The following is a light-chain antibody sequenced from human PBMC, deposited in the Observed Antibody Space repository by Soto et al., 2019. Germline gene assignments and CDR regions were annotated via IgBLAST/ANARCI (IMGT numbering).Light chain of an antibody. V-gene: IGKV3-20*01. CDR1: QSVSSSY. CDR2: GAS. CDR3: QQYGSSMYT. J-gene: IGKJ2*01. Sequence: EIVLTQSXGTLSLSPGERATLSCRASQSVSSSYLAWYQQKPGQAPRLLIYGASSRATGIPDRFSGSGSGTDFTLTISRLEPEDFAVYYCQQYGSSMYTFGQGTKLEIK.